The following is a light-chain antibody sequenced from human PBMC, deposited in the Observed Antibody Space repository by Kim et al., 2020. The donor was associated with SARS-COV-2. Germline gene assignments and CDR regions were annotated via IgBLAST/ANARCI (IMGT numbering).Light chain of an antibody. CDR3: QQANSIPRT. CDR2: AAS. V-gene: IGKV1-12*01. CDR1: QDISNW. Sequence: DIQMTQSPSSVCASVGDRVTITCRASQDISNWLAWYQQKPGKAPNLLIYAASSLQSGVPSRFSGSGSGTDFALTISSLQPEDFATYYCQQANSIPRTFGPGTKVDIK. J-gene: IGKJ3*01.